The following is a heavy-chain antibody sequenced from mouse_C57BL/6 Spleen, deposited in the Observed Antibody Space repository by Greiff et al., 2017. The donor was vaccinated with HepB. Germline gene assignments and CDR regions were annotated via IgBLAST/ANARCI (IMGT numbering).Heavy chain of an antibody. CDR3: ARQGLYAMDH. CDR1: GSSFTGNY. V-gene: IGHV1-42*01. Sequence: EVRLVESGPELVKPGASLKISCRALGSSFTGNYLNWVKQGPEKSLEWIGEINPSTGGITYNQKFKAKATWTVDKSSSTAYMQLKSLTSEDSAVYYCARQGLYAMDHWGQGTSVTVSS. CDR2: INPSTGGI. J-gene: IGHJ4*01. D-gene: IGHD2-4*01.